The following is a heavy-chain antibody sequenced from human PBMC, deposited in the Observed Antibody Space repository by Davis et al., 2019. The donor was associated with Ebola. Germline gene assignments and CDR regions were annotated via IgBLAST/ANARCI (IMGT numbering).Heavy chain of an antibody. CDR1: GYTFTSYG. J-gene: IGHJ4*02. V-gene: IGHV1-18*04. D-gene: IGHD5-24*01. CDR3: ARGREMATITGVFDY. CDR2: ISAYNGNT. Sequence: VSVKVSCKASGYTFTSYGISWVRQAPGQGLEWMGWISAYNGNTNYAQKLQGRVTMTTDTSTSTAYMELRSLRSDDTAVYYCARGREMATITGVFDYWGQGTLVTVSS.